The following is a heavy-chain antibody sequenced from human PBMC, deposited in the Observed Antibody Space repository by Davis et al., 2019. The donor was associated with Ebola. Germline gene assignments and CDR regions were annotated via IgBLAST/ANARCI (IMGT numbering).Heavy chain of an antibody. V-gene: IGHV1-46*01. D-gene: IGHD3-22*01. Sequence: GGSLRLSCAASGFTFTSYYMHWVRQAPGQGLEWMGIINPSGGSTSYAQKFQGRVTMTRDTSTSTVYMELSSLRSEDTAVYYCARGRYDSSGLIYWGQGTLVTVSS. CDR3: ARGRYDSSGLIY. CDR2: INPSGGST. CDR1: GFTFTSYY. J-gene: IGHJ4*02.